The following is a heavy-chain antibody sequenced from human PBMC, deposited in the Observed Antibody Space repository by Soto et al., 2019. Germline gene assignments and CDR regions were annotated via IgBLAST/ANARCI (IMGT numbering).Heavy chain of an antibody. D-gene: IGHD3-22*01. V-gene: IGHV3-30*18. CDR2: ISYDGNYK. Sequence: PGGSLXLSCAASGFTFSSYGMHWVRQAPGKGLEWVAIISYDGNYKHHADSVKGRFTISRDNSKNTLYLQMNSLRAEDTAVYYCGKVSTYYYDSTFDFWGQGTLVTVSS. CDR1: GFTFSSYG. J-gene: IGHJ4*02. CDR3: GKVSTYYYDSTFDF.